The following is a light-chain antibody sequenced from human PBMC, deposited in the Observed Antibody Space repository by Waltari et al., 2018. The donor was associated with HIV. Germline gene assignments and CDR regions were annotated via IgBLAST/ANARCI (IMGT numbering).Light chain of an antibody. CDR2: EVS. J-gene: IGLJ3*02. CDR3: CSYAGSSTLV. CDR1: RSNIAPSNL. Sequence: QSALTQPASVSGSPGQSITLPCPGTRSNIAPSNLVSWHHQHPAKAPKTLIYEVSQRPSGVSMRFSGSKSGNTASLTISGLQAEDEADYYCCSYAGSSTLVFGGGTKVTVL. V-gene: IGLV2-23*02.